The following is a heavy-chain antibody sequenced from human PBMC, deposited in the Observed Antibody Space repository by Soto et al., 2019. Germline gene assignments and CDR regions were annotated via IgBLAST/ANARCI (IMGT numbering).Heavy chain of an antibody. V-gene: IGHV3-66*01. Sequence: VQLVESGGGVVQPGRSLRLSCAASGFTFSSNYMSWVRQAPGKGLEWVSVIYSGGSTYYADSVKGRFTISRDNSKNTLYLQMNSLRAEDTAVYYCARAIAVAGLDYWGQGTLVTVSS. CDR2: IYSGGST. CDR1: GFTFSSNY. CDR3: ARAIAVAGLDY. J-gene: IGHJ4*02. D-gene: IGHD6-19*01.